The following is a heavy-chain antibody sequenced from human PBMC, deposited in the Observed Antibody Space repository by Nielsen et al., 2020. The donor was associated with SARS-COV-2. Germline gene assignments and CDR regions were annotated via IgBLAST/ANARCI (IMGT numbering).Heavy chain of an antibody. CDR2: IIPIFGTA. V-gene: IGHV1-69*05. Sequence: WVRQAPGQGLEWMGGIIPIFGTANYAQKLQGRATMTTDTSTSTAYMELRSLRSDDTAVYYCARAGRRRYYYDSSARRDDAFDIWGQGTMVTVSS. CDR3: ARAGRRRYYYDSSARRDDAFDI. J-gene: IGHJ3*02. D-gene: IGHD3-22*01.